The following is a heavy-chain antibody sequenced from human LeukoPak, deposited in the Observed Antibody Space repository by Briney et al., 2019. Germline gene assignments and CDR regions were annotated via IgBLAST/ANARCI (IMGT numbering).Heavy chain of an antibody. CDR2: IYYSGST. CDR1: GGSISSSSYY. Sequence: SETLSLTCTVSGGSISSSSYYWGWIRQPPGKGLEWNGSIYYSGSTYYNPSLKSRVTISVDTSKNQFSLKLSSVTAADTAVHYCARHDGYCSGGSCCYTNWFDPWGQGTLVTASS. J-gene: IGHJ5*02. CDR3: ARHDGYCSGGSCCYTNWFDP. D-gene: IGHD2-15*01. V-gene: IGHV4-39*01.